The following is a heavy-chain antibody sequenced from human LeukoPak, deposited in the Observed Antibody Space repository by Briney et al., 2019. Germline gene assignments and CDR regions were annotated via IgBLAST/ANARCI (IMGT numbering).Heavy chain of an antibody. Sequence: PSETLSLTCTVSGESIKSTSNYWAWVRQPLGKGLEWIGHIYYSTNTYYNSSLKSRVTISDDTSKNQVSLSLRSVTAADTALYFCVRRVAGTFYFDKWGEGSLVSVSS. CDR1: GESIKSTSNY. CDR2: IYYSTNT. D-gene: IGHD6-19*01. CDR3: VRRVAGTFYFDK. J-gene: IGHJ4*02. V-gene: IGHV4-39*01.